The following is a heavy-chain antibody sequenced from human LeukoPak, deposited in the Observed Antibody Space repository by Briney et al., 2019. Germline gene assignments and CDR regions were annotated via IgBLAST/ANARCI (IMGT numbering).Heavy chain of an antibody. D-gene: IGHD3-22*01. V-gene: IGHV4-4*02. CDR3: ARDAYYYDSSGYRRGFDY. J-gene: IGHJ4*02. CDR2: IYHSGST. Sequence: PSGTLSLTCAVSGGSISSSNWWSWVRQPPGKGLEWIGEIYHSGSTNYNPSLKSRVTMSVDTSKNQFSLKLSSVTAADTAVYYCARDAYYYDSSGYRRGFDYWGQGTLVTVSS. CDR1: GGSISSSNW.